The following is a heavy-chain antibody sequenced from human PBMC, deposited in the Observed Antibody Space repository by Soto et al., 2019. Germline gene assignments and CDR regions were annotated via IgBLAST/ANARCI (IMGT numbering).Heavy chain of an antibody. CDR3: ARDFSGSGWYFDY. Sequence: PSEPLSLTCDVSGGSLSRSNWWSWVRPPPGKGLAWIGEIYHSGSTNYNPSLKSRVTISVDKSKNQFSLKLSSVTAADTAVYYCARDFSGSGWYFDYWGQGNLVTFS. J-gene: IGHJ4*02. D-gene: IGHD6-19*01. V-gene: IGHV4-4*02. CDR1: GGSLSRSNW. CDR2: IYHSGST.